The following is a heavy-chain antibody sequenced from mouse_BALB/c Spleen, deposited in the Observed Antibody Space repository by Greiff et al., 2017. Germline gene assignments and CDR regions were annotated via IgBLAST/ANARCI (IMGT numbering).Heavy chain of an antibody. CDR2: ISYSGST. V-gene: IGHV3-2*02. CDR3: ARFDDYDGYAMDY. CDR1: GYSITSDYA. J-gene: IGHJ4*01. Sequence: EVQLVESGPGLVKPSQSLSLTCTVTGYSITSDYAWNWIRQFPGNKLEWMGYISYSGSTSYNPSLKSRISITRDTSKNQFFLQLNSVTTEDTATYYCARFDDYDGYAMDYWGQGTSVTVSS. D-gene: IGHD2-4*01.